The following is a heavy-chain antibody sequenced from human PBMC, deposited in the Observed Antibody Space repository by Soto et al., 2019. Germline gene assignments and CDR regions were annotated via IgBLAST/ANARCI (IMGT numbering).Heavy chain of an antibody. D-gene: IGHD2-15*01. CDR2: IYHSGST. CDR1: SGSISSTNW. J-gene: IGHJ5*02. V-gene: IGHV4-4*02. Sequence: QVQLQESGPGLVKPSGTLSLTCAVSSGSISSTNWWSWVRQPPGKGLEWIGEIYHSGSTTSNQSLKSRVPISVDKSKNQFSRKLSSVTAADTSVYYCARSKDCGVGSCFHNWFDPWGQGTRVTVSS. CDR3: ARSKDCGVGSCFHNWFDP.